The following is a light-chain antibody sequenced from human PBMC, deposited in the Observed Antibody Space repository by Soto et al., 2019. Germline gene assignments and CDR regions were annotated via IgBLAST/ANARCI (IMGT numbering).Light chain of an antibody. J-gene: IGKJ2*01. V-gene: IGKV3-15*01. CDR1: QSVTSSTY. CDR2: GAS. Sequence: EIVLTQSPGTLSLSPGERATLSCRASQSVTSSTYLAWYQQKTGQAPRLLIYGASTRATGIPARFSGSGSATEFTLTISSLQSEDFAVYYCQQYNNWPPNTFGQGTKLEIK. CDR3: QQYNNWPPNT.